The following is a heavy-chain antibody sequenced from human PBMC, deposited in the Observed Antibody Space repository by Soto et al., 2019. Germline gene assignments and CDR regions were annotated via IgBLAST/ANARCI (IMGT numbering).Heavy chain of an antibody. D-gene: IGHD3-22*01. V-gene: IGHV3-53*01. CDR2: IYSGGST. CDR1: GFTVSSDY. Sequence: GGSLRLSCAASGFTVSSDYMSWVRQAPGKGLEWVSVIYSGGSTYYADSVKGRFTISRDNSKNTLYLQMNSLRAEDTAVYYCASRPGSSGYYDTFDIWGHGTMVTVSS. CDR3: ASRPGSSGYYDTFDI. J-gene: IGHJ3*02.